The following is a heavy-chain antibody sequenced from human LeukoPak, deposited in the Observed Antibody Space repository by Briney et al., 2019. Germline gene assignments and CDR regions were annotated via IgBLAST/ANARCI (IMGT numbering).Heavy chain of an antibody. J-gene: IGHJ4*02. CDR1: GFTFSSYS. CDR3: ARAWGNDYDLNY. Sequence: GGSLRLSCAASGFTFSSYSMNWVRQAPGKGLEWVSHISSSNSTIYYADSVKGRFTISRDNAKNSLYLQMNSLRVEDTAVYYCARAWGNDYDLNYWGQGTLVTVSS. CDR2: ISSSNSTI. D-gene: IGHD3-3*01. V-gene: IGHV3-48*04.